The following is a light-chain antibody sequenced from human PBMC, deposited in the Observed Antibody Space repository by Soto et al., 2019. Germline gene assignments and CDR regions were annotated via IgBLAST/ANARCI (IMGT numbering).Light chain of an antibody. Sequence: QSALTQPASVSGSPGQSITISCTGTSSDVGSDNLVSWYQQHPGKAPKLMIYEGSKRPSGVSNRFSGSKSGITASLTISGLQAEDEADYYCCSYAGSSTAIFGGGTKVTVL. J-gene: IGLJ2*01. CDR2: EGS. V-gene: IGLV2-23*01. CDR3: CSYAGSSTAI. CDR1: SSDVGSDNL.